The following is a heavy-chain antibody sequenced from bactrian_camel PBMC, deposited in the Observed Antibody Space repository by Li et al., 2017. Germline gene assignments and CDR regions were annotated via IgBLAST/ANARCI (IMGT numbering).Heavy chain of an antibody. CDR1: GFTFRIAD. Sequence: DVQLVESGGGLVQPGESLRLSCAASGFTFRIADMSWIRQAPGRERELVSTIWSAGRTYYVDSVKGRFTVSQDNAKNTVYLQMNSLKPEDTAMYYCVRDPVVWLLGPGDPGHRL. J-gene: IGHJ4*01. CDR3: VRDPVVWL. CDR2: IWSAGRT. V-gene: IGHV3S10*01.